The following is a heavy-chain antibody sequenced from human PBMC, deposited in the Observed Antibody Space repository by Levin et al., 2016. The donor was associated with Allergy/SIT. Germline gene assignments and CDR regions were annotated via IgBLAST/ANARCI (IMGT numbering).Heavy chain of an antibody. V-gene: IGHV3-20*03. J-gene: IGHJ4*02. D-gene: IGHD4-23*01. CDR2: IKSNGGSI. CDR3: VRQAYGANIY. Sequence: WIRQPPGKGLEWVSTIKSNGGSIGYADSVKGRFTISRDNAKNSLYLQMNSLRAEDTAFYYCVRQAYGANIYWGQGTLVTVSS.